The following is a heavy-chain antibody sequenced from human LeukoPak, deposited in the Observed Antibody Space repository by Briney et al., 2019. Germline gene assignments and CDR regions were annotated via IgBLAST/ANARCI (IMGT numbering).Heavy chain of an antibody. J-gene: IGHJ4*02. CDR2: VNPNSGDT. Sequence: ASVKVSCKASGYTFTDYYIHWVRQAPGQGLEWMGWVNPNSGDTDYAQKFQDRVIMTRDTSINTAYIELSSLRSDDTAVYYCARDSGYYGSGSYYKPFDYWGQGTLVTVSS. CDR1: GYTFTDYY. D-gene: IGHD3-10*01. V-gene: IGHV1-2*02. CDR3: ARDSGYYGSGSYYKPFDY.